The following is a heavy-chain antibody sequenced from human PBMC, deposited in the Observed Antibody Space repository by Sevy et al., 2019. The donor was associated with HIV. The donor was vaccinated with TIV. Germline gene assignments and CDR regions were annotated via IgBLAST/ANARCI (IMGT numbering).Heavy chain of an antibody. Sequence: ASVKVSCKASGYTFTGYYMHWVRQAPGQGLEWMGWINPNSGGTNYAQKFQDRVTMTRDTSISTAYMELSRLRSDDTAVYYCARDPGYYDSSGYYSLGMDVWGQGTTVTVSS. CDR1: GYTFTGYY. CDR2: INPNSGGT. D-gene: IGHD3-22*01. J-gene: IGHJ6*02. V-gene: IGHV1-2*02. CDR3: ARDPGYYDSSGYYSLGMDV.